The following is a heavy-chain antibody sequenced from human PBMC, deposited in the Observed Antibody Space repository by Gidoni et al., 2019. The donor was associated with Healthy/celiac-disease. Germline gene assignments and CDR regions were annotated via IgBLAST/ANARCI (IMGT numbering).Heavy chain of an antibody. CDR1: VYTFTSYD. D-gene: IGHD1-26*01. V-gene: IGHV1-46*01. CDR3: ARDAGTVGAFDY. J-gene: IGHJ4*02. Sequence: QVHLVQSGAELKKPGPSVKVSCKASVYTFTSYDMPWVRQAPGQGLEWMGIINPSGGSTSYAQKFQGRVTMTRDTSTSTVYMELSSLRSEDTDVYYCARDAGTVGAFDYWGQGTLVTVSS. CDR2: INPSGGST.